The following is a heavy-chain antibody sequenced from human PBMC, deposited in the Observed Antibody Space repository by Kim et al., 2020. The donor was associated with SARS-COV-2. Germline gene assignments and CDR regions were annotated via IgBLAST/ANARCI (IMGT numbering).Heavy chain of an antibody. CDR3: ARARTQDYYDSSGHFDY. V-gene: IGHV4-34*01. J-gene: IGHJ4*02. Sequence: SETLSLTCAVYGGSFSGYYWSWIRQPPGKGLEWIGEINHSGSTNYNPSLKSRVTISVDTSKNQFSLKLSSVTAADTAVYYCARARTQDYYDSSGHFDYWGQGTLVTVSS. CDR1: GGSFSGYY. D-gene: IGHD3-22*01. CDR2: INHSGST.